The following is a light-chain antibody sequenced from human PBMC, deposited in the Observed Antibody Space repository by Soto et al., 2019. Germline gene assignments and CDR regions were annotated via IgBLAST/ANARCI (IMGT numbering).Light chain of an antibody. V-gene: IGKV3-15*01. CDR3: QQYNNWPPDRT. J-gene: IGKJ1*01. Sequence: EIVVTQSPATLSVSPGERATLSCRASQSVSSNLAWYQQKPGQAPRLLIYGASTRATGIPARFSGSGSGTEFTLTISSRQSEDFAIYFCQQYNNWPPDRTFGQGTKVEIK. CDR1: QSVSSN. CDR2: GAS.